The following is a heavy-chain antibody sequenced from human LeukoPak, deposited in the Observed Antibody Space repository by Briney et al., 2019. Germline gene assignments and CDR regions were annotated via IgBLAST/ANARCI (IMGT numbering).Heavy chain of an antibody. CDR1: GFTFSSYA. Sequence: QPGGSLRLSCAASGFTFSSYAMHWVRQAPGKGLEWVAVISYDGSNKYYADSVKGRFTISRDNSKNTLYLQMNSLRAEDTAVYYCARDVGYGDYWGQGTLVTVSS. J-gene: IGHJ4*02. CDR2: ISYDGSNK. CDR3: ARDVGYGDY. V-gene: IGHV3-30-3*01. D-gene: IGHD5-12*01.